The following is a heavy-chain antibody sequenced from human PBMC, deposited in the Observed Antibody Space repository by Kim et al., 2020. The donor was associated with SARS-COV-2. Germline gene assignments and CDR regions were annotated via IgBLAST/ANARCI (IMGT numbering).Heavy chain of an antibody. CDR3: ARRPNSGYRVYFDY. V-gene: IGHV4-34*01. J-gene: IGHJ4*02. D-gene: IGHD5-12*01. Sequence: NPSLKSRVTISVDPSKNQFSLKLSSVTAADTAVYYCARRPNSGYRVYFDYWGQGTLVTVSS.